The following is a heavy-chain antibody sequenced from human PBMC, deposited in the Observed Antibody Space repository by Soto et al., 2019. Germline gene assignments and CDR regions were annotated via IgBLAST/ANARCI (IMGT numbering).Heavy chain of an antibody. CDR1: GDSVSSDSYY. D-gene: IGHD3-3*01. CDR2: ISHSGST. J-gene: IGHJ5*02. V-gene: IGHV4-61*01. Sequence: QLQLQESGPGLVKPSETLSLTCTVSGDSVSSDSYYWSWIRQPPGKRLEWIGYISHSGSTSYNPSLQSRVSMSIDTSKNPFFLELGSVTAADTAIYYCAREGGVLRLSNWLDPWGQGTLVTVSA. CDR3: AREGGVLRLSNWLDP.